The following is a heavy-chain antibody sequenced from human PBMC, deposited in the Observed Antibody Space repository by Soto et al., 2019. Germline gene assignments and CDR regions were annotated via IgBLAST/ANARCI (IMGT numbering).Heavy chain of an antibody. CDR2: ISSNGGST. V-gene: IGHV3-64D*08. Sequence: GGSLRLSCSASGFTFSSYAMHWVRQAPGKGLEYVSAISSNGGSTYYADSVKGRFTISRDNSKNTLYLQMSSLRAEDTAVYYCVKDHGGYALLYYYGMDVWGQGTTVTVSS. CDR3: VKDHGGYALLYYYGMDV. D-gene: IGHD5-12*01. J-gene: IGHJ6*02. CDR1: GFTFSSYA.